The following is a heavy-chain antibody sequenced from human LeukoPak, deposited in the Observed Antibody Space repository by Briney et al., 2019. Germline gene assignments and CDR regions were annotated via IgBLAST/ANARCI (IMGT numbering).Heavy chain of an antibody. V-gene: IGHV3-21*01. J-gene: IGHJ4*02. CDR3: AAPTTVAPFDY. CDR1: GFTFSSYS. CDR2: ISSNSNYI. Sequence: PGGSLRLSCAASGFTFSSYSMNWVRQAPGKGLEWVSSISSNSNYIYYADSVKGRFTISRDNSKNTLYLQMNSPRAEDTAVYYCAAPTTVAPFDYWGQGTLVTVSS. D-gene: IGHD4-23*01.